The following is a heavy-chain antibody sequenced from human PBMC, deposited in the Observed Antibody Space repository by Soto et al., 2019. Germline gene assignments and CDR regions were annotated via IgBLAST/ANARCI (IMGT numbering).Heavy chain of an antibody. D-gene: IGHD2-15*01. CDR1: GFTFSSYA. Sequence: EVQLLESGGGLVQPGGSLRLSCAASGFTFSSYAMSWVRQAPGKGLEWVSAISGSGGSTDYADSVKGRFTISRDNSKNTLYLQMNSLRAEDTAVYYCAKGGYCSGGSCYLYYFDYWGQGTLVTVSS. CDR3: AKGGYCSGGSCYLYYFDY. V-gene: IGHV3-23*01. J-gene: IGHJ4*02. CDR2: ISGSGGST.